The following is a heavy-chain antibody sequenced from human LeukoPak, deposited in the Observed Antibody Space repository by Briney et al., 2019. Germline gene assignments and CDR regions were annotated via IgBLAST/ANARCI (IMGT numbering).Heavy chain of an antibody. CDR1: GFTFSSYA. Sequence: GGSLRLSCAASGFTFSSYAMSWVRQAPGKGLEWVSAISGSGGSTYYADSVKGRFTISRDNSKNTLYLQMNSLRAEDTAVYYCAKDQGVVVGAALDYWGQGTLVTVSS. J-gene: IGHJ4*02. V-gene: IGHV3-23*01. D-gene: IGHD1-26*01. CDR2: ISGSGGST. CDR3: AKDQGVVVGAALDY.